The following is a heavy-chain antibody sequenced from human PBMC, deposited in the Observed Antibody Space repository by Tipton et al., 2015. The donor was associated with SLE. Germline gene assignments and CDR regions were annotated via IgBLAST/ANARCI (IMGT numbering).Heavy chain of an antibody. CDR1: GFTFSSYA. J-gene: IGHJ4*02. CDR2: IYSGGST. Sequence: SLRLSCAASGFTFSSYAMSWVRQAPGKGLEWVSVIYSGGSTYYADSVKGRFTISRDNSKNTLYLQMNSLRAEDTAVYYCAKGEGGGDPSFDYWGQGTLVTVSS. CDR3: AKGEGGGDPSFDY. V-gene: IGHV3-23*03. D-gene: IGHD2-21*02.